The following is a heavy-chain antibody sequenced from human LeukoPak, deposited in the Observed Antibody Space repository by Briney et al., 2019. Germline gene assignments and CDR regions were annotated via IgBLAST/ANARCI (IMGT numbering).Heavy chain of an antibody. Sequence: GASVKVSCKASGYTFTGYYMHWVRQAPGQGLEWMGWINPNSGGTNYAQKFQGRVTMTRDTSISTAYMGLSRLRSDVTAVYYCARDGRVTIFGVVKVSYFDYWGQGTLVTVSS. CDR1: GYTFTGYY. CDR3: ARDGRVTIFGVVKVSYFDY. D-gene: IGHD3-3*01. J-gene: IGHJ4*02. V-gene: IGHV1-2*02. CDR2: INPNSGGT.